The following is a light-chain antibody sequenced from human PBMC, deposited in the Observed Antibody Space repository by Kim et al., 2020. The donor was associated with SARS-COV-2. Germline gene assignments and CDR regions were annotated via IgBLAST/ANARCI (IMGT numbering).Light chain of an antibody. Sequence: QSALTQPASVSGSPGQSITISCTGTSNDVGGSKYVSWYQQHQGSAPKLMLYDVSNRPSGVSNRFPGSKSGNTASLTISGLQPEDEADYFCSSYTRSNTRLFGTGTKVTVL. CDR2: DVS. J-gene: IGLJ1*01. CDR1: SNDVGGSKY. V-gene: IGLV2-14*03. CDR3: SSYTRSNTRL.